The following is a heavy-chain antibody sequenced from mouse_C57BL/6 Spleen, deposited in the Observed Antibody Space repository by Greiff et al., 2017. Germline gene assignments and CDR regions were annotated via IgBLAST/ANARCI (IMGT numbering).Heavy chain of an antibody. CDR1: GFTFSSYA. CDR2: ISDGGSYT. D-gene: IGHD1-1*01. J-gene: IGHJ2*01. Sequence: EVTLVESGGGLVKPGGSLKLSCAASGFTFSSYAMSWVRQTPEKRLEWVATISDGGSYTYYPDNVKGRFTISRDNAKNNLYLQMSQLKSEDTAMYYCAREDYYGSSVDYWGQGTTLTVSS. CDR3: AREDYYGSSVDY. V-gene: IGHV5-4*01.